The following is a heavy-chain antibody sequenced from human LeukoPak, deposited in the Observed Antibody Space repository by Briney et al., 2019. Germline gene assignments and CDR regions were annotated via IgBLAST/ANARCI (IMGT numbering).Heavy chain of an antibody. CDR2: ISYSGTT. Sequence: SETLSLTCTVAGGSVSSYFWSWIRQPPGKGLEWIGYISYSGTTNYNPSLKSRATISLDTSKNQSSLKLSSVTAADTAIYYCATTGELLGVQYFDYWGRGTLVTVSS. J-gene: IGHJ4*02. CDR1: GGSVSSYF. CDR3: ATTGELLGVQYFDY. V-gene: IGHV4-59*02. D-gene: IGHD1-26*01.